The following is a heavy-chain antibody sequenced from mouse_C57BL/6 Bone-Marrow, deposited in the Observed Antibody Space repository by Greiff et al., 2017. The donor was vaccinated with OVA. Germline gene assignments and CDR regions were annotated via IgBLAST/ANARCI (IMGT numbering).Heavy chain of an antibody. CDR2: INPSSGYI. V-gene: IGHV1-4*01. J-gene: IGHJ2*01. Sequence: QVQLQQSGAELARPGDSVKMSCKASGYTFTSYTMHWVKQRPGQGLEWIGYINPSSGYIKYNQKFKDKATLTADKSSSTAYMQLSSLTSEDAAVYYCARKGILLRFPFDYWGQGTTLTVAS. CDR3: ARKGILLRFPFDY. CDR1: GYTFTSYT. D-gene: IGHD1-1*01.